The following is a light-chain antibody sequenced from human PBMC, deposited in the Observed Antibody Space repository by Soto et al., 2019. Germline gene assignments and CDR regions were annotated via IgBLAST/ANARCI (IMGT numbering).Light chain of an antibody. CDR1: QSVSSSY. Sequence: EIVLTDSPGTLSLSQWERATLSCRASQSVSSSYLAWYQQKPGQAPRLLIYGASSRATGIPDRFSGSGSGTDFTLTISRLEPEDFAVYDCQQYGSSPPGTFGPATKVDIK. CDR2: GAS. J-gene: IGKJ3*01. V-gene: IGKV3-20*01. CDR3: QQYGSSPPGT.